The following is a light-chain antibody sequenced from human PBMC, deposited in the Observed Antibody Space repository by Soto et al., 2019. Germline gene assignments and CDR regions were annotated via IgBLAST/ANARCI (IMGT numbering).Light chain of an antibody. Sequence: QSVLTQPPSVSAAPGQTVTISCSGSSSNIGNKDVSWYQHLPGTAPKLLIYDNNKRPSGIPDRFSGTKSGTSATLGITGLQTGDEADYYCGTWDSSLIAGLFGGGTKLTVL. CDR2: DNN. J-gene: IGLJ2*01. CDR3: GTWDSSLIAGL. CDR1: SSNIGNKD. V-gene: IGLV1-51*01.